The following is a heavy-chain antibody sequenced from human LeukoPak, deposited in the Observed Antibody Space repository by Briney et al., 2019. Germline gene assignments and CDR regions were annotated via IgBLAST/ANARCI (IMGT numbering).Heavy chain of an antibody. CDR2: IYYSGST. CDR3: ARADYYDSSGYSPFDY. J-gene: IGHJ4*02. Sequence: SETLSLTCTVSGGSISSYYWSWIRQPPGKGLEWIGYIYYSGSTNYNPSLKSRVTISVGTSKNQFSLKLSSVTAADTAVYYCARADYYDSSGYSPFDYWGQGTLVTVSS. CDR1: GGSISSYY. D-gene: IGHD3-22*01. V-gene: IGHV4-59*01.